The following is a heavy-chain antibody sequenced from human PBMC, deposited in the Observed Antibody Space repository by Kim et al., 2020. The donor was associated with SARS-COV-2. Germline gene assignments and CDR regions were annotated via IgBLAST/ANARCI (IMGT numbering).Heavy chain of an antibody. V-gene: IGHV3-74*01. CDR2: INTDGTTT. CDR1: GFAFSNSW. J-gene: IGHJ5*02. D-gene: IGHD5-12*01. CDR3: ALLPRDKLVATSKGWFDP. Sequence: GGSLRLSCATSGFAFSNSWMHWVRQPPGGGLEWVSDINTDGTTTNYADSVKGRFTISRDNAKNTLFLQMSSLRVEDTAVYYCALLPRDKLVATSKGWFDPWGQGTLVIVSS.